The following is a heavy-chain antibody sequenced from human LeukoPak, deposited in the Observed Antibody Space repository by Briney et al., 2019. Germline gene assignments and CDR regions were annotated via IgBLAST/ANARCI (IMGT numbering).Heavy chain of an antibody. Sequence: SDTLSLTCTVSGGSLTIYYWSWVRQSPGKGLEWIGSIYSSGESSHNPSLKSRVTISVDTDQNQFSLSLTSVTAADVGVYFCGRGGGGSMWSGHYRLFDFWGQGTLITVSS. CDR1: GGSLTIYY. D-gene: IGHD4-17*01. J-gene: IGHJ4*02. V-gene: IGHV4-59*01. CDR2: IYSSGES. CDR3: GRGGGGSMWSGHYRLFDF.